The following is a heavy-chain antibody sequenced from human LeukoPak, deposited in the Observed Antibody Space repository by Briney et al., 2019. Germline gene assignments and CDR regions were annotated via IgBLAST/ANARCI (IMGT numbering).Heavy chain of an antibody. CDR2: IYTSGST. Sequence: SETLSLTCTVSGGSISSYYWSWIRQPAGKGLEWIGRIYTSGSTNYNPSLKSRVTMSVDTSKNQFSLKLSSVTAADTAVYYCARDQDGTVTTGYYYYMDVWAKGPRSPSP. CDR3: ARDQDGTVTTGYYYYMDV. V-gene: IGHV4-4*07. CDR1: GGSISSYY. D-gene: IGHD4-17*01. J-gene: IGHJ6*03.